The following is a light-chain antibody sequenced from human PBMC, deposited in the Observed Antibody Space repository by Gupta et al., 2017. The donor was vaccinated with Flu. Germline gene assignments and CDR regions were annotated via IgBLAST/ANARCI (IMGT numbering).Light chain of an antibody. CDR1: QSVSSN. CDR2: GAS. Sequence: EIVMTQSPATLSVSPGEAATLSCRASQSVSSNLAWYQQKPGQVPRLLIYGASTRATGIPARFSGSGSGTEFTLTISSLQSEDFAVYYCQQYNNWPLLTFGGGTKVDIK. CDR3: QQYNNWPLLT. J-gene: IGKJ4*01. V-gene: IGKV3-15*01.